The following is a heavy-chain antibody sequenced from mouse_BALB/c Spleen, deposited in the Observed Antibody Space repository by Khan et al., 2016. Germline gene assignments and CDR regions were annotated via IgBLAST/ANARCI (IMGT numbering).Heavy chain of an antibody. V-gene: IGHV7-3*02. D-gene: IGHD2-3*01. Sequence: EVELVESGGGLAQPGGSLRLSCATSGFTFTDYYMSWVRQPPGKALEWLGFIRNKANGYTTEYSASVKGRFTISRDNSQSILYLQMNTLSAEDSATYYCARGYDYAMDCWGQGTSVTVSS. CDR1: GFTFTDYY. CDR3: ARGYDYAMDC. J-gene: IGHJ4*01. CDR2: IRNKANGYTT.